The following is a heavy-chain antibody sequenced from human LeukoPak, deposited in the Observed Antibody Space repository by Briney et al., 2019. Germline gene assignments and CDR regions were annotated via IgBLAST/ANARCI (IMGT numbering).Heavy chain of an antibody. CDR1: GFTFTHA. J-gene: IGHJ2*01. D-gene: IGHD6-19*01. CDR3: AKVPDHSAGWYDWYFDL. Sequence: RGSLRLSCEGSGFTFTHAMTWVRQAPGKGLEWVSAISGHAGATYYADSVKGRFTVSRDNSKNTLYLQMTSLSADDTAVYFCAKVPDHSAGWYDWYFDLWGRGTLVVVSS. V-gene: IGHV3-23*01. CDR2: ISGHAGAT.